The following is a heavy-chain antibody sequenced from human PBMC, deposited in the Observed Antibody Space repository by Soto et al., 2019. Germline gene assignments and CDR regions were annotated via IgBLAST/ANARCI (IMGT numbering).Heavy chain of an antibody. Sequence: EVQLVESGGALVQPGGSLRLSCAASGFRFSIYSMNWVRQAPGKGLEWSAYITSDTKTIKYGDSVKGRFTISRDNAKNSVHLQMNSLSDEDTAVYYCARSVEGHFDYWGQGTVVTVSS. CDR1: GFRFSIYS. CDR2: ITSDTKTI. J-gene: IGHJ4*02. CDR3: ARSVEGHFDY. V-gene: IGHV3-48*02. D-gene: IGHD6-19*01.